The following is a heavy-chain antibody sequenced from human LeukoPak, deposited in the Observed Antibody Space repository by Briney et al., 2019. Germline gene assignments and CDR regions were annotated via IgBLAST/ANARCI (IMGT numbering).Heavy chain of an antibody. J-gene: IGHJ5*02. D-gene: IGHD6-19*01. Sequence: SETLSLTCTVSGGSISSYYWNWIRQPPGKGLEWIGYLYYTGSTTYNPSLESRVTISVDTSKNQFSLKLTAVTAADTAVYYCARNSAVATSRSWFDPWGQGTLVTVSS. CDR3: ARNSAVATSRSWFDP. CDR2: LYYTGST. CDR1: GGSISSYY. V-gene: IGHV4-59*08.